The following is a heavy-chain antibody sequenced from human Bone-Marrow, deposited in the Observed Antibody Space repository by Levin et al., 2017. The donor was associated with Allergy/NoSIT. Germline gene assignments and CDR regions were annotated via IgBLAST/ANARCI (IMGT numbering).Heavy chain of an antibody. CDR1: GGSVDNYY. Sequence: PSETLSLTCNVSGGSVDNYYWYWVRQPPGKGLEWIGQIYYSGDTLYNPSLKSRVIISIDTSKNHFSLKLNSVTAADTAVYYCARGVIFGVGTTWGQGALVTVSS. V-gene: IGHV4-59*02. J-gene: IGHJ5*02. D-gene: IGHD3-3*01. CDR2: IYYSGDT. CDR3: ARGVIFGVGTT.